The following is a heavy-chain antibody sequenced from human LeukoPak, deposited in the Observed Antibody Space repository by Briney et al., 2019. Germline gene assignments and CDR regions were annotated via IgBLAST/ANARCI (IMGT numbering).Heavy chain of an antibody. V-gene: IGHV3-30*18. CDR3: AKREQSFQNGMDV. CDR2: ISSDGHKK. J-gene: IGHJ6*02. Sequence: GGSLRLSCAASGFTFTTYAMSWVRQAPGKGLEWVAVISSDGHKKYYADSVKGRFTISRDNPKNTLLLEMDSLRAEDTAVYYCAKREQSFQNGMDVWGQGTTVTVSS. CDR1: GFTFTTYA. D-gene: IGHD1-26*01.